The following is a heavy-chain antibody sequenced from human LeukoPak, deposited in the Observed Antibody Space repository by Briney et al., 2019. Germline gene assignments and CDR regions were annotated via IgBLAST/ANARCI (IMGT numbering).Heavy chain of an antibody. J-gene: IGHJ4*02. CDR1: GFTFDDYA. V-gene: IGHV3-9*03. CDR3: AKDINYYDSSGYSN. D-gene: IGHD3-22*01. Sequence: GGSLRLSCAASGFTFDDYARHWVRQAPGKGLEWVSGISWNSGSIGYADSVKGRFTISRDNAKNSLYLQMNSLRAEDMALYYCAKDINYYDSSGYSNWGQGTLVTVSS. CDR2: ISWNSGSI.